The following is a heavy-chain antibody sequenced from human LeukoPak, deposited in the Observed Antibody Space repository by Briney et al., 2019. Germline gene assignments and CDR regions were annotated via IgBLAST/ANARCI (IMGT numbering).Heavy chain of an antibody. CDR1: GFTFRRNW. J-gene: IGHJ4*02. CDR2: INSDGSVT. CDR3: AKMYRLWDLLSEFDY. D-gene: IGHD1-26*01. V-gene: IGHV3-74*01. Sequence: GGPLRLSCAASGFTFRRNWMHWVRQAPGKGLVWVSRINSDGSVTDYADSVKGRFTISRDNSKNTLYLQMNSLRAEDTAVYYCAKMYRLWDLLSEFDYWGQGTLVTVSS.